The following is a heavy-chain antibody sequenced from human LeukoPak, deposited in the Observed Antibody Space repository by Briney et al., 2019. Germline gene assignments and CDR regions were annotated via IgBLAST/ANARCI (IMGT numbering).Heavy chain of an antibody. J-gene: IGHJ3*02. CDR3: ARDMYRVRGVIRGHAFDI. Sequence: PSETLSLTCTVSGGSISSYYWSWIRQPPGKGLEWIGYIYYSGSTNYNPSLKSRVTISVDTSKNQFSLKLSSVTAADTAVYYCARDMYRVRGVIRGHAFDIWGQGTMVTVSS. V-gene: IGHV4-59*01. D-gene: IGHD3-10*01. CDR2: IYYSGST. CDR1: GGSISSYY.